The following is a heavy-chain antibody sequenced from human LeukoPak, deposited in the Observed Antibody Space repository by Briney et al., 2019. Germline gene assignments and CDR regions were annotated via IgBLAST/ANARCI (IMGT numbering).Heavy chain of an antibody. CDR1: GYTFTNYG. Sequence: ASVKVSCKASGYTFTNYGISWVRQAPGQGLEWMGWISAYNGNTNYAQKLQGRVTMTTDTSTSTAYMEPRSLRSDDTAVYYCARDAVAGFLGDYWGQGTLVTVSS. V-gene: IGHV1-18*01. D-gene: IGHD6-19*01. J-gene: IGHJ4*02. CDR2: ISAYNGNT. CDR3: ARDAVAGFLGDY.